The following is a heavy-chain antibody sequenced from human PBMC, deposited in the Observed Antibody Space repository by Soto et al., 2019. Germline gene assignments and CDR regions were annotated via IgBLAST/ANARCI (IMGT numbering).Heavy chain of an antibody. Sequence: GESLKISCKGSGYSFTIYWISWVRQMPGKGLEWMGRIDPSDSYTNYSPSFQGHVTISADKSISTAYLQWSSLKASDTAMYYCERNRIAAEIESGMDVWGQGTKVNV. CDR1: GYSFTIYW. V-gene: IGHV5-10-1*01. CDR2: IDPSDSYT. D-gene: IGHD6-13*01. CDR3: ERNRIAAEIESGMDV. J-gene: IGHJ6*02.